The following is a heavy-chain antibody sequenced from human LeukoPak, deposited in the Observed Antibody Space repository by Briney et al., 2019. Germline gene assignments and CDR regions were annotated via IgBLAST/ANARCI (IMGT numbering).Heavy chain of an antibody. D-gene: IGHD5-24*01. V-gene: IGHV3-30*18. CDR2: ISYDGSNK. CDR3: AKIAEMATIEERIDY. Sequence: PGGSLRLSCVASGFTFSSYGMHWVRQAPGKGLEWVAVISYDGSNKYYADSVKGRFTISRDNSKNTVYLQMNSLRAEDTAVYYCAKIAEMATIEERIDYWGQGTLVTVSS. J-gene: IGHJ4*02. CDR1: GFTFSSYG.